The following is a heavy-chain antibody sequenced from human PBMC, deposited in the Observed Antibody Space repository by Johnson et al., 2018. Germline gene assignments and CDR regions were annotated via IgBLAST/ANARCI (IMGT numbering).Heavy chain of an antibody. D-gene: IGHD6-19*01. J-gene: IGHJ3*02. V-gene: IGHV3-30*18. CDR2: ISYDGSNK. CDR1: GFTFSSYG. Sequence: QVQLVESGGGVVQPGRSLRLSCAASGFTFSSYGMHWVRQAPGKGLEWVAVISYDGSNKYYADSVKGRFTISRDNSKNTLYRQMNGRGAEDTGVYYVAKGGSAAFDIWGQGTMVTVSS. CDR3: AKGGSAAFDI.